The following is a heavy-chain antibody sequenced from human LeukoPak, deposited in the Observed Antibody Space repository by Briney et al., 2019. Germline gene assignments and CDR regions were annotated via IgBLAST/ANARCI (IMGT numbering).Heavy chain of an antibody. J-gene: IGHJ4*02. CDR1: GFTFSTHG. D-gene: IGHD2-2*01. CDR2: IWYDGSDK. CDR3: ARGVGFYYFDY. Sequence: GGSLRLSCAASGFTFSTHGMHWVRQAPGKGLEWVAVIWYDGSDKYYADSVKGRFTISRDNAKNSLYLQMNSLRDEDTAVYYCARGVGFYYFDYWGQGTLVTVSS. V-gene: IGHV3-33*08.